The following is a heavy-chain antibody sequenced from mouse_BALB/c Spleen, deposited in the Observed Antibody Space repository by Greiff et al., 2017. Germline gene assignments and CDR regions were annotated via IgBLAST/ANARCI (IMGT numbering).Heavy chain of an antibody. D-gene: IGHD1-1*01. CDR2: IWAGGST. V-gene: IGHV2-9*02. CDR3: ARGDYGSIFAY. Sequence: VQRVESGPGLVAPSQSLSITCTVSGFSLTSYGVHWVRQPPGKGLEWLGVIWAGGSTNYNSALMSRLSISKDNSKNQVFLKMNTLQTDDTAMYYCARGDYGSIFAYWGQGTLVTVSA. CDR1: GFSLTSYG. J-gene: IGHJ3*01.